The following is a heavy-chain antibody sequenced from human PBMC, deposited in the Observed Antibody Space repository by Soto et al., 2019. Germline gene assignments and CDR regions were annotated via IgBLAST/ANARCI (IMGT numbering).Heavy chain of an antibody. D-gene: IGHD3-22*01. J-gene: IGHJ6*02. CDR2: IIPIFGTA. Sequence: SVKVSCKASGGTFSSYAISWARQAPGQGLEWMGGIIPIFGTANYAQKFQGRVTITADESTSTAYMELSSLRSEDTAVYYCAKYDSSGYWGMDVWGQGTTVTVSS. CDR3: AKYDSSGYWGMDV. CDR1: GGTFSSYA. V-gene: IGHV1-69*13.